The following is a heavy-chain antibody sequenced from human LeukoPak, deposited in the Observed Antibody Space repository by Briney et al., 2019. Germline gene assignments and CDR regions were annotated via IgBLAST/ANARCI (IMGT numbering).Heavy chain of an antibody. Sequence: PGGSLRLSCAASGFSVSSNYMSWVRQVPGKGLEWVSVIYSGGSTYYADSVKGRLTISRDNSKNTLYLQMNSLRAEDTAVYYCVRDSGNSHGPFGYWGQGTLVTVSS. V-gene: IGHV3-53*01. CDR1: GFSVSSNY. CDR3: VRDSGNSHGPFGY. CDR2: IYSGGST. J-gene: IGHJ4*02. D-gene: IGHD5-18*01.